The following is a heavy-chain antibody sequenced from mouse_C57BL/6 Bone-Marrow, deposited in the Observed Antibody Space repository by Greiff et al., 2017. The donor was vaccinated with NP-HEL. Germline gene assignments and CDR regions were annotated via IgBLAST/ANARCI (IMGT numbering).Heavy chain of an antibody. J-gene: IGHJ4*01. CDR1: GYTFTSYW. D-gene: IGHD1-1*01. CDR3: ARCLLRSCYAMDY. V-gene: IGHV1-69*01. Sequence: VQLQQPGAELVMPGASVKLSCKASGYTFTSYWMHWVKQRPGQGLEWIGEIDPSDSYTNYNQKFKGKSTLTVDKSSSTAYMQLSSLTSEDSAVYYCARCLLRSCYAMDYWGQGTSVTVSS. CDR2: IDPSDSYT.